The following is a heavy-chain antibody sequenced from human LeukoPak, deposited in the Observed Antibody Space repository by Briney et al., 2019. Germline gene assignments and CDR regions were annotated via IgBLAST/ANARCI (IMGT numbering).Heavy chain of an antibody. D-gene: IGHD6-13*01. CDR1: GGSISSGGYS. CDR3: ARGDLEQQQVGWFDP. V-gene: IGHV4-30-2*01. CDR2: IYHSGST. Sequence: SETLSLTCAASGGSISSGGYSWSWIRQPPGKGLEWIGYIYHSGSTYYNPSLKSRVTISVDRSKNQFSLKLSSVTAADTAVYYCARGDLEQQQVGWFDPWGQGTLVTVSS. J-gene: IGHJ5*02.